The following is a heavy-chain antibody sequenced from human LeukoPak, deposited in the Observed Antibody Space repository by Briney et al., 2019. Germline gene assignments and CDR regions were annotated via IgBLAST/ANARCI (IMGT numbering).Heavy chain of an antibody. CDR3: ARGGASSSYYYYYYMDV. J-gene: IGHJ6*03. Sequence: GASVKVSCKASGYTFTSYDINWVRQATGQGLEWMGWMNPSSGNTGYAQKFQGRVTMTRNTSISTAYMELSSLRSEDTAVYYCARGGASSSYYYYYYMDVWGKGTTVTVSS. CDR2: MNPSSGNT. D-gene: IGHD6-13*01. CDR1: GYTFTSYD. V-gene: IGHV1-8*01.